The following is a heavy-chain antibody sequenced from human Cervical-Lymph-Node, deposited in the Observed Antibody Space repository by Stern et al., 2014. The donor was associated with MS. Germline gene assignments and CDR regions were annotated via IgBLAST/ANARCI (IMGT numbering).Heavy chain of an antibody. D-gene: IGHD2-15*01. CDR1: GFSLSTSGMR. CDR2: IDWDDDK. J-gene: IGHJ4*02. Sequence: ESGPALVKPTQTLTLTCTFSGFSLSTSGMRVNWIRQPPGKALEWLARIDWDDDKFYSTSLKTRLTISKDTSKNQVVLTMTNMDPVDTVTYYCARTTYCSGGSCYPDYWGQGTLVTVSS. CDR3: ARTTYCSGGSCYPDY. V-gene: IGHV2-70*04.